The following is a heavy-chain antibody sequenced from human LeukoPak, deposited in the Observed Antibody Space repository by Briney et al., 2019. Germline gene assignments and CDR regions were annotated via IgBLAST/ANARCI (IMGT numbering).Heavy chain of an antibody. CDR2: ISYDGSKR. J-gene: IGHJ6*02. V-gene: IGHV3-30*18. CDR3: AKSVYTGYQYGMDV. CDR1: KFVFSSYA. Sequence: GGSLRLSCAASKFVFSSYAMHWVRQAPGRGLEWVALISYDGSKRYYADSVRGRFTISRDNSENTLDLQVNSLTVEDTAVYYCAKSVYTGYQYGMDVWGQGTTVTVSS. D-gene: IGHD2-2*02.